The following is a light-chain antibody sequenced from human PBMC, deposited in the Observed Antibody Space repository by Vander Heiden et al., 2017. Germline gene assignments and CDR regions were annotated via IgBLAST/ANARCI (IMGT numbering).Light chain of an antibody. CDR3: QAWDSSTVV. J-gene: IGLJ2*01. Sequence: SYELTQPPSVSVSPGQTASITCSGDKLGDKYACWYQQKPGQSPVLVIYQDSKRPSGIPERFSGSNSRNTATLTISGTQAMDEADYYCQAWDSSTVVFGGGTKLT. CDR2: QDS. CDR1: KLGDKY. V-gene: IGLV3-1*01.